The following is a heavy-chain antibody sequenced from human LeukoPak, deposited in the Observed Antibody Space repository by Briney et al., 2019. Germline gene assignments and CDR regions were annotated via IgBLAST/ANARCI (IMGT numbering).Heavy chain of an antibody. CDR2: ISGSGGST. V-gene: IGHV3-23*01. CDR1: GFTFTSYA. Sequence: GRSLSLSCAPSGFTFTSYAMSCVRQPPGKGLECVSAISGSGGSTYYADSVKGRFTISRDNSKNTLYLQMNSLRAEDTAVYYCAKTINWYFDYWGQGTLVTVSS. D-gene: IGHD1-20*01. CDR3: AKTINWYFDY. J-gene: IGHJ4*02.